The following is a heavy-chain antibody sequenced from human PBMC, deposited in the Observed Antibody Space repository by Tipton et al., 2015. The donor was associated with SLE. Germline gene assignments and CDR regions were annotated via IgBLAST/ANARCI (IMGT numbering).Heavy chain of an antibody. J-gene: IGHJ4*02. CDR1: GYTFANFW. CDR3: ARGGDDGGLDY. V-gene: IGHV5-51*01. D-gene: IGHD4-17*01. Sequence: VQLVQSGAEVKKPGESLKISCRVSGYTFANFWISWVRQTPGKGLEWMGFIYPGDSDTKYSPSFEGQVTISADKSISTAYLQWSSLKASDTAIYYCARGGDDGGLDYWGQGTLVTVSS. CDR2: IYPGDSDT.